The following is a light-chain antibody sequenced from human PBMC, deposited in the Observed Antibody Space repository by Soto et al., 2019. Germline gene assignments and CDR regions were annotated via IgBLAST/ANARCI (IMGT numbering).Light chain of an antibody. CDR2: GAS. Sequence: EIELTQSPGTLSLSPGERATLSCRASQSVSNNYLAWYQQRPGQAPRLLIYGASSRATGIPDRFSGSGSGTDFTLTISRLEPEDFAVYYCLQYGGSPRTFGQGTKVEIK. CDR1: QSVSNNY. J-gene: IGKJ1*01. CDR3: LQYGGSPRT. V-gene: IGKV3-20*01.